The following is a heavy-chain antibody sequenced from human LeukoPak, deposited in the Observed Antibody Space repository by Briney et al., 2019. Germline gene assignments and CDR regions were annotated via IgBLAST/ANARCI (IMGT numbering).Heavy chain of an antibody. CDR1: GGSISSGGYY. CDR2: IYYSGST. D-gene: IGHD5-18*01. Sequence: SETLPLTCTVSGGSISSGGYYWSWIRQHPGKGLEWIGYIYYSGSTYYNPSLKSRVTISVDTSKNQFSLKLSSVTAADTAVYYCARERGDVDTAMVRGSGYYFDYWGQGTLVTVSS. J-gene: IGHJ4*02. V-gene: IGHV4-31*03. CDR3: ARERGDVDTAMVRGSGYYFDY.